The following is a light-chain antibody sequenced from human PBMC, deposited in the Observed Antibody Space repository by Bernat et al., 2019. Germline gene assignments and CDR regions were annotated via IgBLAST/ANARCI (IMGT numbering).Light chain of an antibody. V-gene: IGKV1-5*03. Sequence: DIQMTQSPSTLSASVGDRVTITCRASESISTWLAWYQQKPGKAPKVLIYKASSLDSGVPSRFSGSRSGTEFTLTITSLQPEDFATYYCQQYNSYPYTFGQGTKLEI. CDR2: KAS. CDR3: QQYNSYPYT. CDR1: ESISTW. J-gene: IGKJ2*01.